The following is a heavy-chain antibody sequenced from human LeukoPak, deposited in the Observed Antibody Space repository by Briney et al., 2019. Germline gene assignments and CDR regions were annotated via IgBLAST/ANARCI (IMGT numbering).Heavy chain of an antibody. J-gene: IGHJ3*01. Sequence: SQTLSLTCAVSGDTFSNNSAAWNWLRQSPSRGLQWLGRTYYRSKWYYDYAVTVKIPITICPDTSKHQFYLQLNSVTADDTAVYYCARGFALDFWGQGTMVTVSS. CDR2: TYYRSKWYY. CDR1: GDTFSNNSAA. V-gene: IGHV6-1*01. CDR3: ARGFALDF.